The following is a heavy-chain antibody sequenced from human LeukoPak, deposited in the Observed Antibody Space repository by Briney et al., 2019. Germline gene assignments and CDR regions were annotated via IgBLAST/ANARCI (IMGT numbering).Heavy chain of an antibody. J-gene: IGHJ4*02. CDR2: INQDGSEI. D-gene: IGHD4-23*01. CDR1: GFTFSNYW. V-gene: IGHV3-7*01. Sequence: PGGSLRLSCAASGFTFSNYWMSWVRQAPGKGLEWLANINQDGSEIYYVDSVKGRFTISRDNAKNTLYLQMNSLRAEDTAVYYCARDLGGPRGYWGQGTLVTVSS. CDR3: ARDLGGPRGY.